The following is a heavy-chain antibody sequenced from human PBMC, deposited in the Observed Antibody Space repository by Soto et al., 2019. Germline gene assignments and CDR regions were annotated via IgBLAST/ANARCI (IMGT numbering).Heavy chain of an antibody. V-gene: IGHV3-11*01. CDR2: ISSSGSTI. Sequence: GGALRLSCAASGFTFSDYYMSWIRQAPGKGLEWVSYISSSGSTIYYADSVKGRFTISRDNAKNSLYLQMNSLRAEDTAVYYCARPYPNMDWFDPWGQGTMVTVSS. J-gene: IGHJ5*02. CDR3: ARPYPNMDWFDP. CDR1: GFTFSDYY. D-gene: IGHD2-21*01.